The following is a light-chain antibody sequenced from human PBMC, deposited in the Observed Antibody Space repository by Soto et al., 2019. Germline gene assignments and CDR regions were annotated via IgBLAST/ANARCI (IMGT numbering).Light chain of an antibody. CDR3: HKYNSAPHT. Sequence: DIQMTHSPSSLSASVGDRVTITCRASQGISNYLAWYQQKPGKVPKLLSYAASTLQSGVPSRFSGSGSGTDFTLTISSLQPEDVATYYCHKYNSAPHTFGQGTKLEIK. CDR1: QGISNY. CDR2: AAS. J-gene: IGKJ2*01. V-gene: IGKV1-27*01.